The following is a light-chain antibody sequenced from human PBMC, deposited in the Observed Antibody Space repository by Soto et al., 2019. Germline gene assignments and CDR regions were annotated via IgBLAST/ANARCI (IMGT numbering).Light chain of an antibody. CDR3: QKSGS. J-gene: IGKJ2*01. Sequence: VLTQSPVTLSVSPGERATLSCRASQSVGNFLAWYQQRPGQAPRLLIYDAANRATGIPARFSGSGSGTDFTLTISSLEPEDFAVYYCQKSGSFGQGTKLEIK. CDR1: QSVGNF. CDR2: DAA. V-gene: IGKV3-11*01.